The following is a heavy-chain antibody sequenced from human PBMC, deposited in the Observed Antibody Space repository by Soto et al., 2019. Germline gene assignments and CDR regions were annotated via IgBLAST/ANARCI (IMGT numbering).Heavy chain of an antibody. CDR1: CGSISSGDYY. J-gene: IGHJ4*02. Sequence: SETLSLTCTVSCGSISSGDYYWSWIRQPPGKGLEWIGYIYYSGSTYYNPSLKSRVTISVDTSKNQFSLKLSSVTAADTAVYYCALSYGSGSSPLDYWGQGTLVTVSS. CDR3: ALSYGSGSSPLDY. CDR2: IYYSGST. D-gene: IGHD3-10*01. V-gene: IGHV4-30-4*01.